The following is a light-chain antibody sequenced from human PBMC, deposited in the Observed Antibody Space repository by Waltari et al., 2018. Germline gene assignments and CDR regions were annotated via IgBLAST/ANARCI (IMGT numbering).Light chain of an antibody. V-gene: IGLV1-47*01. Sequence: QSVLTQPPSASGTPGQRATISCSGSRSNIGSNYVYWYQQHPGTATKLLIYRNNQRPSGVPDRFSGSKSGTSAALAISGLRSEEEADYYCAAWDDSLSAWVFGGGTKLTVL. J-gene: IGLJ3*02. CDR3: AAWDDSLSAWV. CDR2: RNN. CDR1: RSNIGSNY.